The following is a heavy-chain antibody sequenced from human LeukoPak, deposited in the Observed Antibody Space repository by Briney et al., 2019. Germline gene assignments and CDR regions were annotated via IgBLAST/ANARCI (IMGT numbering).Heavy chain of an antibody. CDR2: INHSGST. CDR3: ARYKGSSWSYGPYNWFDP. V-gene: IGHV4-34*01. CDR1: GGSFSGYY. D-gene: IGHD6-13*01. J-gene: IGHJ5*02. Sequence: KPSETLSLTCAAYGGSFSGYYWSWTRQPPGKGLEWIGEINHSGSTNYNPSLKSRVTISVDTSKNQFSLKLSSVTAADTAVYYCARYKGSSWSYGPYNWFDPWGQGTLVTVSS.